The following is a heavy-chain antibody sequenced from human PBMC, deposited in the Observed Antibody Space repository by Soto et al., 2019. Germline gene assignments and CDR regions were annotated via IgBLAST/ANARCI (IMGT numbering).Heavy chain of an antibody. CDR2: ISAYNGNT. CDR1: GYTFTSYG. Sequence: QVQLVQSGAEVKKPGASVKVSCKASGYTFTSYGISWVRQAPGQGLEWMGWISAYNGNTNYAQKLQGRVTMTTDTSTXXAXMXXGSLRSDDTAVYYCARDGDSSSWYEVEDYYYGMDVWGQGTTVTVSS. D-gene: IGHD6-13*01. J-gene: IGHJ6*02. CDR3: ARDGDSSSWYEVEDYYYGMDV. V-gene: IGHV1-18*01.